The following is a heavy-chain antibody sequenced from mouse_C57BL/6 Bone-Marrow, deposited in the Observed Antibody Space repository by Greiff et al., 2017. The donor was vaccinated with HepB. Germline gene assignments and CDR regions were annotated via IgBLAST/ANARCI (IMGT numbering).Heavy chain of an antibody. J-gene: IGHJ2*01. V-gene: IGHV3-6*01. Sequence: EVQLQESGPGLVKPSQSLSLTCSVTGYSITSGYYWNWIRQFPGNKLEWMGYISYDGSNNYNPSLKNRISITRDTSKNQFFLKLNSVTTEDTATYYCASRLNWDFDYWVQGTTLTVSS. CDR2: ISYDGSN. D-gene: IGHD4-1*01. CDR3: ASRLNWDFDY. CDR1: GYSITSGYY.